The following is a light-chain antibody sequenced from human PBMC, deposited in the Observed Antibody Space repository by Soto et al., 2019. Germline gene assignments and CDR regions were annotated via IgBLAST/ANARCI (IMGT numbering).Light chain of an antibody. Sequence: VMTQSPLSLPVTPGEPASISCRSSQSLLHTDGNNYMGWYLQKPGHSPQLLIYLGSNRASGVPDRFSGSGSGTDFTLKISRVEAEDVGVYYCMQALQTPTFGGGTKVDNK. CDR3: MQALQTPT. V-gene: IGKV2-28*01. J-gene: IGKJ4*01. CDR2: LGS. CDR1: QSLLHTDGNNY.